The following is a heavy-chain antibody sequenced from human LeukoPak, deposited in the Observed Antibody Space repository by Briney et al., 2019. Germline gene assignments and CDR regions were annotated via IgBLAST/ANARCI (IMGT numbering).Heavy chain of an antibody. J-gene: IGHJ4*02. Sequence: PSETLSLTCTVSGGSISSYYWSWIRQPPGKGLEWIGSIYYSGSTYYNPSLKSRVTISVDTSKNQFSLKLSSVTAADTAVYYCARGISGYWGQGTLVTVSS. CDR2: IYYSGST. V-gene: IGHV4-59*05. CDR1: GGSISSYY. CDR3: ARGISGY. D-gene: IGHD3-3*01.